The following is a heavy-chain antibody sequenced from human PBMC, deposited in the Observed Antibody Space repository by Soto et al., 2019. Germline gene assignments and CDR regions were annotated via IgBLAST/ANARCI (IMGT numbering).Heavy chain of an antibody. J-gene: IGHJ4*02. CDR1: GYTFTSYY. Sequence: ASVKVSCKASGYTFTSYYIHWVRQAPGHGLEWMGWINPITGGTNYAPKFQGRVTMTRDTSISTAYMGLGRLRSDDTAVYYCARNYYDSSDREYLDYWGQGTPVTVSS. CDR3: ARNYYDSSDREYLDY. CDR2: INPITGGT. V-gene: IGHV1-2*02. D-gene: IGHD3-22*01.